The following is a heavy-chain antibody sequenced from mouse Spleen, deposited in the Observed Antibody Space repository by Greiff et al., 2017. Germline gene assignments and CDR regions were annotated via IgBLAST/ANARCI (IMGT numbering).Heavy chain of an antibody. CDR2: SRNKANDYTT. CDR3: ARADYYDGSYAYAMDY. CDR1: GFTFSDFY. J-gene: IGHJ4*01. D-gene: IGHD1-1*01. Sequence: EVHLVESGGGLVQSGRSLRLSCATSGFTFSDFYMEWVRQAPGKGLEWIAASRNKANDYTTEYSASVKGRFIVSRDTSQSILYLQMNALRAEDTAIYYCARADYYDGSYAYAMDYWGQGTSVTVSS. V-gene: IGHV7-1*01.